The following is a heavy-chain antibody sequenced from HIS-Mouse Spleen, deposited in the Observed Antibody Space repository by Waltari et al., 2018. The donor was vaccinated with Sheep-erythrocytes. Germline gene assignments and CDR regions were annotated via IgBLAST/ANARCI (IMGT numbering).Heavy chain of an antibody. J-gene: IGHJ4*02. CDR3: ARLELGQFDY. CDR2: SYYRGST. CDR1: GGSISSYY. Sequence: QVQLQESGPGLVKPSETLSLTCTVSGGSISSYYWSWIRQPPGKGLEWVGYSYYRGSTNYNPSLKSRVTISVDPSKNQFSLKLSSVTAADTAVYYCARLELGQFDYWGQGTLVTVSS. D-gene: IGHD1-26*01. V-gene: IGHV4-59*08.